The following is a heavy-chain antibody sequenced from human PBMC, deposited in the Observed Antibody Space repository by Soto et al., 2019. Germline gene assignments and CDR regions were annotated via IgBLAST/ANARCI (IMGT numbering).Heavy chain of an antibody. V-gene: IGHV3-72*01. CDR1: GFTFSDHY. CDR2: TRNKANSYTT. D-gene: IGHD1-26*01. J-gene: IGHJ4*02. Sequence: SGGSLRLSCAVSGFTFSDHYMDWVRQAPGKGLEWVGRTRNKANSYTTEYAASVKGRFTISRDDSRNSLYLQMNSLKTEDTAVYYCARDSGGSYSDLDYWGQGTLVTVSS. CDR3: ARDSGGSYSDLDY.